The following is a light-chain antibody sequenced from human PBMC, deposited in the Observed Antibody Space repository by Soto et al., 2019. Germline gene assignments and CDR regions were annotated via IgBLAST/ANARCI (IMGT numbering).Light chain of an antibody. CDR1: QSISGW. J-gene: IGKJ1*01. V-gene: IGKV1-5*03. CDR3: QQYNSHSPWT. CDR2: KAS. Sequence: DIQMTQSPSTLSASLGDRVTITCRASQSISGWLAWYQQKPGKAPKLLIYKASSLESGVPSRFSGSGSGTEFTLPISSLQPDDFATYYCQQYNSHSPWTFGQGTKVEIK.